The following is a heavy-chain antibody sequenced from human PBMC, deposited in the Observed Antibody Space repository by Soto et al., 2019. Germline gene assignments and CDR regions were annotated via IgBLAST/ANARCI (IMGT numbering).Heavy chain of an antibody. J-gene: IGHJ5*02. V-gene: IGHV1-69*06. CDR1: GGTFSSYA. CDR3: AREAASGRPGWFDP. CDR2: IIPIFGTA. D-gene: IGHD6-13*01. Sequence: SVKVSCKASGGTFSSYAISWVRQAPGQGLEWMGGIIPIFGTANYAQKFQGRVTITADKSTSTAYMELSSLRSEDTAVYYCAREAASGRPGWFDPWGQGTLVTVST.